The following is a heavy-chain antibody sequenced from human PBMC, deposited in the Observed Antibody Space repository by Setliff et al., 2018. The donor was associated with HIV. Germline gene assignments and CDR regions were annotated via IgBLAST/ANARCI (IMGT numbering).Heavy chain of an antibody. V-gene: IGHV4-39*07. J-gene: IGHJ3*02. CDR3: ARYGHGVGATDLDAFDI. Sequence: SETLSLTCIVSGDSISSSSYYWGWIRQPPGKGLEWIGYIYYSGSTYSNPSLESRVSISIEKSKNQFSLKVSSVTAADTADYYCARYGHGVGATDLDAFDIWGQGTMVTVSS. CDR2: IYYSGST. CDR1: GDSISSSSYY. D-gene: IGHD1-26*01.